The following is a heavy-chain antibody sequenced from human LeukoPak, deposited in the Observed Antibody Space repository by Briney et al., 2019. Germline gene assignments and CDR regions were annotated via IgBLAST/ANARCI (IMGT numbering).Heavy chain of an antibody. J-gene: IGHJ4*02. Sequence: PGGSLRLSCAASGFTFSSYEMNWVRQAPGKGLEWVSAISGSGGSTYYADSVKGRFTISRDNSKNTLYLQMNSLRAEDTAVYYCAKGIAVAGTFDYWGQGTLVTVSS. D-gene: IGHD6-19*01. CDR1: GFTFSSYE. V-gene: IGHV3-23*01. CDR3: AKGIAVAGTFDY. CDR2: ISGSGGST.